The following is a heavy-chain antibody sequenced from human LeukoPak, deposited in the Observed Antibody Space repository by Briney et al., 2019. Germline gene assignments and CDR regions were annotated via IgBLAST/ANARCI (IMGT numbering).Heavy chain of an antibody. CDR2: ISGSGGST. D-gene: IGHD1-7*01. Sequence: GGPLRLSCAASGFTFSSYAMSWVRQAPGKGLEWVSAISGSGGSTYYAGSVKGRFTISRDNSKNTLYLQMNSLRAEDTAVYYCTTLNWNYGQNGYWGQGTLVTVSS. CDR3: TTLNWNYGQNGY. CDR1: GFTFSSYA. V-gene: IGHV3-23*01. J-gene: IGHJ4*02.